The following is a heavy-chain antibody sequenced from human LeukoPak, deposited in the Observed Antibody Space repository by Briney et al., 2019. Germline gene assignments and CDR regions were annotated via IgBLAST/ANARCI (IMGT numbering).Heavy chain of an antibody. Sequence: PSETLSLTCGVYGGSFSGYYWGWIRQAPGKGLEWIGSIYYHENTYYNSSLKSRVTISVDTSKNQFSLKLNSVTAADTAVYFCARRAYSAAYWKHFDYWGQGTLVTVSS. CDR2: IYYHENT. J-gene: IGHJ4*02. CDR3: ARRAYSAAYWKHFDY. V-gene: IGHV4-34*01. D-gene: IGHD1-1*01. CDR1: GGSFSGYY.